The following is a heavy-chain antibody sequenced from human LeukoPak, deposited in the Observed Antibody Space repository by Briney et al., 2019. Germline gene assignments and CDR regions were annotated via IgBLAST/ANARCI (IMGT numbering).Heavy chain of an antibody. CDR3: ARVSARGRYCSSTSCQNWFDP. CDR2: MNPNSGNT. Sequence: ASVKVSCKASGYTFTSYDINWVRQATGQGLEWMGWMNPNSGNTGYAQKFQGRVTITRNTSISTAYMELCSLRSEDTAVYYCARVSARGRYCSSTSCQNWFDPWGQGTLVTVSS. V-gene: IGHV1-8*03. J-gene: IGHJ5*02. D-gene: IGHD2-2*01. CDR1: GYTFTSYD.